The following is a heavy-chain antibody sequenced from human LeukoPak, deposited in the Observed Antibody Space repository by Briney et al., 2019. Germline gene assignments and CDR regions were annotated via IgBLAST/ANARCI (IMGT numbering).Heavy chain of an antibody. J-gene: IGHJ4*02. CDR1: GGSISSSSYY. CDR3: AITWFGEQGGNY. Sequence: SETLSLTCTVSGGSISSSSYYWGWIRQPPGKGLEWIGNIYYSGTTYYNPSLKSRVTISVDTSKNQFSLKVNSVTAADTAVYYCAITWFGEQGGNYWGQGTLVTVYS. D-gene: IGHD3-10*01. CDR2: IYYSGTT. V-gene: IGHV4-39*01.